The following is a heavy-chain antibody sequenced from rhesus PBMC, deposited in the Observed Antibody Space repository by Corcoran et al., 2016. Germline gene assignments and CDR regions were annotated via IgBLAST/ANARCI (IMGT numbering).Heavy chain of an antibody. CDR2: MYSKSTNT. Sequence: QVQLQASGPGMVKPSETLSLTCAVSGGSLSCYYYWLWIHHPPGMGLVCIVSMYSKSTNTNHTPSRKSRGTISKATSKNQFSLKLSSVTATDTAVYYLARDPGHCSGTYCHYYFDYWGQGVLVTVSS. V-gene: IGHV4S12*01. CDR1: GGSLSCYYY. CDR3: ARDPGHCSGTYCHYYFDY. J-gene: IGHJ4*01. D-gene: IGHD2-15*01.